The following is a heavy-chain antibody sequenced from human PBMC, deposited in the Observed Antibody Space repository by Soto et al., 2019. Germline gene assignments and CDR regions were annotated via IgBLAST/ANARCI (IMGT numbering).Heavy chain of an antibody. Sequence: SETLSLTCTVSGGSISSGGYYWSWIRQHPGKGLEWIGYIYYSGSTYCNPSLKSRVTISVDTSKNQFSLKLSSVTAADTAVYYCAAKYDFAFIVYWGQGTLVTVSS. J-gene: IGHJ4*02. CDR1: GGSISSGGYY. CDR2: IYYSGST. V-gene: IGHV4-30-4*08. D-gene: IGHD3-3*01. CDR3: AAKYDFAFIVY.